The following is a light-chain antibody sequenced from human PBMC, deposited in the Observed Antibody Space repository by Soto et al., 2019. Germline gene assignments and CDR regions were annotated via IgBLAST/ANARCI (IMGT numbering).Light chain of an antibody. V-gene: IGKV3-20*01. CDR3: QQYGSSPTWT. J-gene: IGKJ1*01. Sequence: EIVLTQSPGTLSLSPGERATLTCRASQSVSSSYLAWYQQKPGQAPRLIFYGASSRATGIPDRFSGSGSGTDFTLTISRLEPEDSAVYYCQQYGSSPTWTFGQGTKVDIK. CDR1: QSVSSSY. CDR2: GAS.